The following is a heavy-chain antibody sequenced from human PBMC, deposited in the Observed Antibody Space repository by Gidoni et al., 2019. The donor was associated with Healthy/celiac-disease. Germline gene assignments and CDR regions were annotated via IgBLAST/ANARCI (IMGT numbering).Heavy chain of an antibody. Sequence: EVQLVESGGGLVKPGGSLRLSCAASGFTFSSYSMNWVRQAPGKGLEWVSSISSSSSYIYYADSVKGRFTISRDNAKNSLYLQMNSLRAEDTAVYYCARDLEAYGDYPDAFDIWGQGTMVTVSS. CDR3: ARDLEAYGDYPDAFDI. J-gene: IGHJ3*02. CDR1: GFTFSSYS. D-gene: IGHD4-17*01. CDR2: ISSSSSYI. V-gene: IGHV3-21*01.